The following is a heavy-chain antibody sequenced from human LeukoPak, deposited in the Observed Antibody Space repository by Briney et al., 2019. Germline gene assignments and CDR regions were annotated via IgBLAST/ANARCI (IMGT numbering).Heavy chain of an antibody. J-gene: IGHJ4*02. CDR3: ARDTFEPLVIDF. D-gene: IGHD6-13*01. Sequence: GGSLRLSCAASGFSFRRYAMNWVRQAPGKGLEWVAYVNAESTDILYADSVRGRFTISRDNAKNSLYLQMNSLRAEDRGVYYCARDTFEPLVIDFWGQGTLVTVSS. CDR2: VNAESTDI. V-gene: IGHV3-21*05. CDR1: GFSFRRYA.